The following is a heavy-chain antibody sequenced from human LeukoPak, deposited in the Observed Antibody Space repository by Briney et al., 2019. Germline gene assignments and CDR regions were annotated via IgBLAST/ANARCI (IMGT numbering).Heavy chain of an antibody. CDR1: GGSFSGYY. J-gene: IGHJ6*02. Sequence: PSETLSLTCAVYGGSFSGYYWGWIRQPPGKGLEWIGSIYYSGSTYYNPSLKSRVTISVDTSKNQFSLKLSSVTAADTAVYYCARLSYSSSWQTLKPYYYGMDVWGQGTTVTVSS. D-gene: IGHD6-13*01. CDR2: IYYSGST. V-gene: IGHV4-39*01. CDR3: ARLSYSSSWQTLKPYYYGMDV.